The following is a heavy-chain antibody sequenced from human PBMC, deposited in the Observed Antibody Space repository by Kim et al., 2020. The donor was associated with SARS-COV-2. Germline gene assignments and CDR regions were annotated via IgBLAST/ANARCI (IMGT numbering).Heavy chain of an antibody. CDR2: INSDGSST. CDR3: ARDQSARLIYYGMDV. Sequence: GSLRLSCAASGFTFSSYWMHWVRQAPGKGLVWVSRINSDGSSTSYADSVKGRFTISRDNAKNTLYLQMNSLRAEDTAVYYCARDQSARLIYYGMDVWGQGTTVTVSS. D-gene: IGHD2-8*01. V-gene: IGHV3-74*01. CDR1: GFTFSSYW. J-gene: IGHJ6*02.